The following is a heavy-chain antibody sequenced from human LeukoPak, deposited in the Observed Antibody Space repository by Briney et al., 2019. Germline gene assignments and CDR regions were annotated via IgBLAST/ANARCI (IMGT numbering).Heavy chain of an antibody. V-gene: IGHV3-23*01. D-gene: IGHD3-9*01. CDR2: VSGGGGTT. J-gene: IGHJ3*01. Sequence: GGSLRLSCAASGFTFSSYVMSWVRQAPGKGLEWVSTVSGGGGTTYYADSVKGRFTVSRDNSENTLFLQMDSLRPEDTALYFCAKASTIYYDILTGFGDSFDVWGQGTRVTVSS. CDR1: GFTFSSYV. CDR3: AKASTIYYDILTGFGDSFDV.